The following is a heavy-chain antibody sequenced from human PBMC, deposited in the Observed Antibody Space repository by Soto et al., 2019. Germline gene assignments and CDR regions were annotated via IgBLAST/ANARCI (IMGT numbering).Heavy chain of an antibody. CDR1: GFTFSSYE. J-gene: IGHJ6*02. V-gene: IGHV3-48*03. CDR3: ARVGRNYGNYYYYGMDV. D-gene: IGHD1-7*01. CDR2: ISSSGSTI. Sequence: EVQLVESGGGLVQPGGSLRLSCAASGFTFSSYEMNWVRQAPGKGLEWVSYISSSGSTIYYADSVKGRFTISRDNAKNSLYLQMNSLRAEDTAVYYCARVGRNYGNYYYYGMDVWGQGTTVTVSS.